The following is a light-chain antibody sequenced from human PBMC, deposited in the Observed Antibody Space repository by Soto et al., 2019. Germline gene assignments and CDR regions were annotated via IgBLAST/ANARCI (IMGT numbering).Light chain of an antibody. V-gene: IGKV3-20*01. CDR1: QSIYSTY. CDR3: QQYGNSPRT. CDR2: DAS. Sequence: EIVLTQSPGTLSLSPGERATLSCRASQSIYSTYLAWYQQKPGQAPRLLIYDASSRATGIPDRFSGSGSGTDFTLTINRPEPEDFAVYYCQQYGNSPRTFGQGTKVDIK. J-gene: IGKJ1*01.